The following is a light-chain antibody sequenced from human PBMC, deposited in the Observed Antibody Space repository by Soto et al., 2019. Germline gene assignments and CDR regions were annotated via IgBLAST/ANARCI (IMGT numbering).Light chain of an antibody. V-gene: IGLV2-14*03. J-gene: IGLJ2*01. CDR3: SSYTSSSTVV. CDR2: DVG. Sequence: QSVLTQPACVSGSRGQSITISCTGTSSDVGGYNYVSWYQHHPGKAPKLMIYDVGNRPSGVSNRFSGSKSGNTASLTISGLQAEDEADYYCSSYTSSSTVVFGGGTKVTAL. CDR1: SSDVGGYNY.